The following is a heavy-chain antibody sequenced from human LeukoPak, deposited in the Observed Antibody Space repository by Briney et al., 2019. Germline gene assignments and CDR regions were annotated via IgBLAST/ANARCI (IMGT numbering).Heavy chain of an antibody. CDR2: ISFDGSNK. Sequence: PGRSLRLSCAASGFTFSSYGMYWVRQAPGKGLEWVAVISFDGSNKYYADYVRGRFTVSRDNSKDTLYLQMNSLRAEDTAVYYCAKDEIGAVAGLLDYWGQGILVTVSS. J-gene: IGHJ4*02. CDR3: AKDEIGAVAGLLDY. V-gene: IGHV3-30*18. CDR1: GFTFSSYG. D-gene: IGHD6-19*01.